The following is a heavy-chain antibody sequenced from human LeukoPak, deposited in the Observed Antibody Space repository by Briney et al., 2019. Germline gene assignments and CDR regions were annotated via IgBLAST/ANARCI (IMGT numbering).Heavy chain of an antibody. CDR3: ARDRGLTTGTIDY. V-gene: IGHV4-39*02. CDR2: IYYSGST. Sequence: PSETLSLTCTVSGGSISSSSYSWGWIRQPPGKGLEWIGSIYYSGSTYYNPSLKSRVTISVDTSKNQFSLKLSSVTAADTAVYYCARDRGLTTGTIDYWGQGTLVTVSS. J-gene: IGHJ4*02. CDR1: GGSISSSSYS. D-gene: IGHD4-17*01.